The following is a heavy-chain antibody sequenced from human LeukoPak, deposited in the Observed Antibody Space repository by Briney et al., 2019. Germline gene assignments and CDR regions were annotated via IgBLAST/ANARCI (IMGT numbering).Heavy chain of an antibody. D-gene: IGHD2-2*01. J-gene: IGHJ4*02. CDR3: ARDTEEDIVVVPAAMPACLFDY. CDR2: ISYSGST. Sequence: PSETLSLTCNVSGGSISSFYWSWIRQPPGKGLEWIGYISYSGSTNYNPSLKSRVTISVDTSKNQFSLKLSSVTAADTAVYYCARDTEEDIVVVPAAMPACLFDYWGQGTLVTVSS. V-gene: IGHV4-59*12. CDR1: GGSISSFY.